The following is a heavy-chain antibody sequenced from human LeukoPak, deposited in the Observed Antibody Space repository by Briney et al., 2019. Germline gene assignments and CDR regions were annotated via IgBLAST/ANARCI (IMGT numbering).Heavy chain of an antibody. CDR1: GGSFSGYY. D-gene: IGHD3-9*01. Sequence: SETLSLTCAVYGGSFSGYYWSWIRQPPGKGLEWIGEINHSGSTNYNPSLKSRVTISVDTSKNQFSLKLSSVTAADTAVYYCARPETYYDILTGYYSWFDPWGQGTLVTVSS. CDR2: INHSGST. CDR3: ARPETYYDILTGYYSWFDP. V-gene: IGHV4-34*01. J-gene: IGHJ5*02.